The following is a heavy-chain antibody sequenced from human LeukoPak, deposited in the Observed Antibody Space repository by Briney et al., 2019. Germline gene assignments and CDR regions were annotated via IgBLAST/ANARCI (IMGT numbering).Heavy chain of an antibody. D-gene: IGHD6-13*01. J-gene: IGHJ2*01. Sequence: SETLSLTCTVSGGSISSYYWNWIRQPPGKGLEWIGYIYYSGSTNYNPSLKSRVTISVDTSKNQFSLKLSSVTAADTAVYYCARDGQSYSSSWSPNWYFDLWGRGTLVTVSS. CDR1: GGSISSYY. CDR3: ARDGQSYSSSWSPNWYFDL. V-gene: IGHV4-59*01. CDR2: IYYSGST.